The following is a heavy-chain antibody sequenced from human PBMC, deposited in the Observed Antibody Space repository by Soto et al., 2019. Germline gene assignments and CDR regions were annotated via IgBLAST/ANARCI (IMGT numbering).Heavy chain of an antibody. Sequence: QVQLVESGGGVVQPGRSLRLSCAASGFTFSSYGMHWVRQAPGKGLEWVAVISYDGSNKYYADSVKGRFTISRDNSKNPRYLRMNGTRAEDTAVYYCPKVRGLACVYWGQGTLVTVSS. CDR1: GFTFSSYG. CDR2: ISYDGSNK. J-gene: IGHJ4*02. CDR3: PKVRGLACVY. D-gene: IGHD3-10*01. V-gene: IGHV3-30*18.